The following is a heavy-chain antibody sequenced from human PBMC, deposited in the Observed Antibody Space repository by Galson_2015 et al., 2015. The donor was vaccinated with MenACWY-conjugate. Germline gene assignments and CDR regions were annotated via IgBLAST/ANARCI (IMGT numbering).Heavy chain of an antibody. J-gene: IGHJ4*02. CDR3: ARDFPLSDSRGWYSGLSDN. V-gene: IGHV3-48*04. CDR2: ISSSSSTI. D-gene: IGHD6-19*01. CDR1: GFTFSSYS. Sequence: SLRLSCAASGFTFSSYSMNWVRQAPGKGLEWVSHISSSSSTIYYADSVKGRFTISRDNAKNSLYLQMNSLRAEDTAVYYCARDFPLSDSRGWYSGLSDNWGQGTLVTVSS.